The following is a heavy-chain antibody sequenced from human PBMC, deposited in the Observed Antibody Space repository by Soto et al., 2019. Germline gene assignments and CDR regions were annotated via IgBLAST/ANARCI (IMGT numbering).Heavy chain of an antibody. V-gene: IGHV4-31*03. CDR1: GGSISSGDYY. Sequence: SETLSLTCTVSGGSISSGDYYWSWIRQHPGKGLEWIGYIHYSGSTYYNPSLQSRVTISVDTSKNQFSLKLSSVTAADTAVYYCARERIVVVPSANYFDYWGQGTLVTVSS. CDR2: IHYSGST. CDR3: ARERIVVVPSANYFDY. J-gene: IGHJ4*02. D-gene: IGHD2-2*01.